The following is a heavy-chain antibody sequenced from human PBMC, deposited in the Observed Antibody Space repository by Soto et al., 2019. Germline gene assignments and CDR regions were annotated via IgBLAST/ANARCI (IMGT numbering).Heavy chain of an antibody. D-gene: IGHD1-26*01. CDR3: PRMRRSPLNLGLCRYFDL. CDR1: GFSLNLADVG. Sequence: ITLEESGPTLVKPTETLTLTCSFSGFSLNLADVGVGWIRQSPGKAMEWLALISGDASKNYGPSLTLRLAVPRDTSKNQLVVTMTNMDPTDTATYSCPRMRRSPLNLGLCRYFDLWGRGTLVTVSS. CDR2: ISGDASK. J-gene: IGHJ2*01. V-gene: IGHV2-5*05.